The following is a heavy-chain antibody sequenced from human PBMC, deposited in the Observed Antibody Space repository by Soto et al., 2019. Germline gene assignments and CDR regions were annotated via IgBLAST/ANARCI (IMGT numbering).Heavy chain of an antibody. D-gene: IGHD2-2*01. J-gene: IGHJ5*02. V-gene: IGHV1-18*01. Sequence: QGQLVQSGAEVKKPGASVKVSCTASGNTFTNLGVTWVRQAPGQGLEWMGWISAYTDDPNYAQKFQGRVTMTIDTSTSTAYLDLRSLTSDDTAVYYCARVIPGAAAWFDPWGQGTLVTVSS. CDR2: ISAYTDDP. CDR1: GNTFTNLG. CDR3: ARVIPGAAAWFDP.